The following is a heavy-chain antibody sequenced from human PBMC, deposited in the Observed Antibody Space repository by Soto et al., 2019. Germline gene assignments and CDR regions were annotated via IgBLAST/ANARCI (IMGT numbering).Heavy chain of an antibody. D-gene: IGHD3-10*01. CDR1: GFSFSSYA. J-gene: IGHJ6*02. Sequence: EEQLLESGGGLVQPGGSLRLSCAASGFSFSSYAMTWVRQAPGKGLECVSAFSDGGSNTYYTDSVKGRFTISRDNAKNSLYLQMNSLRAEDTAVYYCASAHYYGSGSYIPDGMDVWGQGTTVTVSS. V-gene: IGHV3-23*01. CDR3: ASAHYYGSGSYIPDGMDV. CDR2: FSDGGSNT.